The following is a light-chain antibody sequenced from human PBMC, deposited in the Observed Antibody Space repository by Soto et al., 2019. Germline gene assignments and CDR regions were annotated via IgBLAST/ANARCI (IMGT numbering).Light chain of an antibody. V-gene: IGLV1-40*01. CDR1: SSNIGAGYD. Sequence: QSVLTQPPSVSGAPGQRVTISCTGTSSNIGAGYDVHWYQQLPGTAPKLLIYGISNRPSGVPDRFSGSKSGTSASMASTGLESEQKTEFISQSYDRRPSGCYVFGRRTQLTVL. CDR2: GIS. CDR3: QSYDRRPSGCYV. J-gene: IGLJ1*01.